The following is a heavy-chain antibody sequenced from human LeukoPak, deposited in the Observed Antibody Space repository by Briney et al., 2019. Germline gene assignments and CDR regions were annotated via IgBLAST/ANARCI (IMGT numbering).Heavy chain of an antibody. Sequence: SQTLSLTCTVSGGSISSGSYYWSWIRQPAGKGLEWIGRIYISGSTNYNPSLKSRVTISVDTSKNQFSLKLSSVTAADTAVYYCARGVGSYNQLFDYWGQGTLVTVSS. CDR2: IYISGST. D-gene: IGHD1-14*01. J-gene: IGHJ4*02. CDR3: ARGVGSYNQLFDY. V-gene: IGHV4-61*02. CDR1: GGSISSGSYY.